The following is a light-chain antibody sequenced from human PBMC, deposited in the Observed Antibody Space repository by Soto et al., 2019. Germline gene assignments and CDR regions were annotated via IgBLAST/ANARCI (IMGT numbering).Light chain of an antibody. CDR3: ISYTSSSTWV. V-gene: IGLV2-14*01. Sequence: QSVLTQPASVSGSPGQSITISCTGTSSDVGGYNYVSWYQQHPGKAPELMIYEVSNRPSGVSDRFSGSRSGNTASLTISGLQAEDESDYYCISYTSSSTWVFGGGTKVTVL. CDR1: SSDVGGYNY. CDR2: EVS. J-gene: IGLJ3*02.